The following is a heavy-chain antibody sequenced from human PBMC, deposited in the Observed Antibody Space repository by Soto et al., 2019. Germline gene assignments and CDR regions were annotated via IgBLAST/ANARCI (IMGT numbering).Heavy chain of an antibody. Sequence: GGSLRLSCAASGFTFSSYGMHWVRQAPGKGLEWVAVISYDGSNKYYADSVKGRFTISRDNAKNTLYLQMSGLRAEDTAVYYCARWFTYGNFDYFDYWGQGTQVTVSS. J-gene: IGHJ4*02. CDR1: GFTFSSYG. CDR2: ISYDGSNK. V-gene: IGHV3-30*03. CDR3: ARWFTYGNFDYFDY. D-gene: IGHD3-10*01.